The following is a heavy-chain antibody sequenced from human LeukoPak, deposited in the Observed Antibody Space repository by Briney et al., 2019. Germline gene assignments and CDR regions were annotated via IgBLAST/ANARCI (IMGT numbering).Heavy chain of an antibody. CDR1: GYTFTSYY. CDR2: INPSGGST. J-gene: IGHJ4*02. CDR3: AAQIASSSWYSASDY. D-gene: IGHD6-13*01. Sequence: GASVKVSCKASGYTFTSYYMHWVRQAPGRGLEWMGIINPSGGSTSYAQKFQGRVTMTRDTSTSTVYMELSSLRSEDTAVYYCAAQIASSSWYSASDYWGQGTLVTVSS. V-gene: IGHV1-46*01.